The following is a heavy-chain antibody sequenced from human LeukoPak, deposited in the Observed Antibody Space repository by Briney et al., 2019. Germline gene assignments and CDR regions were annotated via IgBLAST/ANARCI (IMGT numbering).Heavy chain of an antibody. CDR1: GGSISSYY. J-gene: IGHJ4*02. V-gene: IGHV4-59*01. Sequence: SETLCLTCTVSGGSISSYYWSWIRQPPGKGLEWIGYIYYSGSTNYNPSLKSRVTISVDTSKNQFSLKLSSVTAADTAVYYCARVQAYGGKGYFDYWGQGTLVTVSS. CDR2: IYYSGST. D-gene: IGHD4-23*01. CDR3: ARVQAYGGKGYFDY.